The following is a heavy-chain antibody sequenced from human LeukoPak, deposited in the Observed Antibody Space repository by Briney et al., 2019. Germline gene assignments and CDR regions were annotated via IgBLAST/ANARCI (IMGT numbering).Heavy chain of an antibody. V-gene: IGHV4-39*02. CDR2: IYYSGTT. D-gene: IGHD5-24*01. CDR1: GGSISSSSYD. J-gene: IGHJ4*02. CDR3: AREGSWLHNHYFDY. Sequence: PSQTLSLTCTVSGGSISSSSYDWGWLRHPPGKGLEWCGRIYYSGTTYYNPSLKSRVSISVETSKNQCSLWLSSVTAAGTAVYYSAREGSWLHNHYFDYWGQGPLVPVSS.